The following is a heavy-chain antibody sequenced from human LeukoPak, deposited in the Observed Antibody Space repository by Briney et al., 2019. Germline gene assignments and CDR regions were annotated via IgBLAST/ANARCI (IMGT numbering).Heavy chain of an antibody. CDR2: VYSGGNT. Sequence: GGSLRLSCTASGFTVSSDYMSWVRQAPGKGLEWVSVVYSGGNTYYADSVKGRFTISRDNSKNTLYLRMNSLRAEDTAVYYCAREPPGGGFDYWGQGTLVTVSS. D-gene: IGHD3-16*01. J-gene: IGHJ4*02. CDR3: AREPPGGGFDY. V-gene: IGHV3-66*01. CDR1: GFTVSSDY.